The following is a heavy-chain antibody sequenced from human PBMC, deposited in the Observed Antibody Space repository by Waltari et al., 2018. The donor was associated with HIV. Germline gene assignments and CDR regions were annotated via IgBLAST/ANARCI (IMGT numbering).Heavy chain of an antibody. CDR1: GFTFTTSW. Sequence: EVQLVESGGGLVQPGGSLRLSCAASGFTFTTSWVHWVRQAPGKGLVWVARIKPDGTDTRDADSVKGRCTISRDNAKNTVYLQVNSLRGEDTSVYYCARGKDCGGGTCDGYHYYGMDVWGQGTTVTVSS. CDR2: IKPDGTDT. V-gene: IGHV3-74*01. D-gene: IGHD2-15*01. CDR3: ARGKDCGGGTCDGYHYYGMDV. J-gene: IGHJ6*02.